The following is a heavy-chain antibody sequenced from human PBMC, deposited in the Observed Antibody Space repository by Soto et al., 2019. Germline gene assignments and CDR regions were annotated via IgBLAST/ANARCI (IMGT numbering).Heavy chain of an antibody. CDR3: AKDRMTTVTYFDY. Sequence: EVQLVESGGGLVQPGRSLRLSCAASGFTFDDYAMHWVRQAPGKGLEWVSGISWNSGSIGYADSVKGRFTISRDNAKNSLYLQMNSLRAEDTALYYCAKDRMTTVTYFDYWGQGTLVTVSS. J-gene: IGHJ4*02. V-gene: IGHV3-9*01. CDR1: GFTFDDYA. D-gene: IGHD4-17*01. CDR2: ISWNSGSI.